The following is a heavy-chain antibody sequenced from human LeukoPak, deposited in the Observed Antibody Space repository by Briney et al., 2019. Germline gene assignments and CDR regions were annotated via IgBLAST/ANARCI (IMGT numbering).Heavy chain of an antibody. CDR3: ARHKEFAFDY. CDR1: GYSISSGYY. V-gene: IGHV4-38-2*01. J-gene: IGHJ4*02. CDR2: IYHSGST. Sequence: SETLSLTCAVSGYSISSGYYWGWIRQPPGKGLEWIGSIYHSGSTYYNPSLKSRVTISVDTSKNQFSLKLSSVTAADTAVYYCARHKEFAFDYWGRGTLVTVSS.